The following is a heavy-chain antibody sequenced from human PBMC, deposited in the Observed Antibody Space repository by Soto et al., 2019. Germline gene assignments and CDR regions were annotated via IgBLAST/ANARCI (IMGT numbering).Heavy chain of an antibody. CDR2: IIPMFDII. Sequence: GASVKVSCKVSGGTFSSYTITWVRQAPGEGLEWMGRIIPMFDIINYAQKFQGRVTITADKSTNTAYMELTSLKTEDTAIYYCTKYGQAGTNSLDPWGQGTLVTVSS. CDR3: TKYGQAGTNSLDP. V-gene: IGHV1-69*02. CDR1: GGTFSSYT. J-gene: IGHJ5*02. D-gene: IGHD1-1*01.